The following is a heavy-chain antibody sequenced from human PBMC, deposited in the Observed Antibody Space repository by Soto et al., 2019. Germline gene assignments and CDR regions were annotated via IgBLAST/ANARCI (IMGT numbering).Heavy chain of an antibody. CDR2: ISYDGSNK. J-gene: IGHJ4*02. V-gene: IGHV3-30*18. D-gene: IGHD1-26*01. CDR1: GFTFSSYG. CDR3: AKSSEWDLLNYFDY. Sequence: QVQLVESGGGVVQPGRSLRLSCAASGFTFSSYGMHWVRQAPGKGLEWVAVISYDGSNKYYADSVKGRFTISRDNSKNTLYLQMNSLRAEDTAVYYCAKSSEWDLLNYFDYWGQGTLVTVSS.